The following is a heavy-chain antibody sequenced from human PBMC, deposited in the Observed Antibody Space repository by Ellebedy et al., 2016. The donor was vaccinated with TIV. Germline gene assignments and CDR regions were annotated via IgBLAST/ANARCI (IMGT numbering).Heavy chain of an antibody. CDR3: ARGFRYGSERWPLDH. Sequence: AASVKVSCKASGYTLMSYGICWVRQAPGQGLEWMGWVSPYDGNTNYAQKFQGRVTMTKDTSTSTGYMELRSLRSDDTAVYYCARGFRYGSERWPLDHWGQGTLVTVSS. V-gene: IGHV1-18*01. J-gene: IGHJ4*02. CDR2: VSPYDGNT. D-gene: IGHD4-23*01. CDR1: GYTLMSYG.